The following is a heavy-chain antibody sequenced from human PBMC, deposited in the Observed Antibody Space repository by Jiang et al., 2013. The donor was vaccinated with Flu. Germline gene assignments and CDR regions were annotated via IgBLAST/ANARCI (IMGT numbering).Heavy chain of an antibody. CDR1: SYW. V-gene: IGHV5-51*01. J-gene: IGHJ6*02. Sequence: SYWIGWVRQMPGKGLEWMGIINPGDSDIRYSPSFQGHVTISADKSISTAYLQWSSLKASDTAMYYCARLVDYYYGMDVWGQGTTVTVSS. CDR2: INPGDSDI. CDR3: ARLVDYYYGMDV.